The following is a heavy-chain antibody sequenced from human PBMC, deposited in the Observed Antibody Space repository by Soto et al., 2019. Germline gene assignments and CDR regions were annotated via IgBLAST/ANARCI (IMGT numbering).Heavy chain of an antibody. D-gene: IGHD6-19*01. J-gene: IGHJ6*02. Sequence: EVQLLESGGDLVQPGGSLRLSCDASGFTFDIYALSWVRQTPGKGLEWVAAISGSGDYTYYTDSVKGRFTISRHNSKNMLYLQMYNMRVEDTAIYYCAKVDRYSSGWSYYAPECYYYPMDVWGQGTTVTVSS. CDR2: ISGSGDYT. CDR1: GFTFDIYA. CDR3: AKVDRYSSGWSYYAPECYYYPMDV. V-gene: IGHV3-23*01.